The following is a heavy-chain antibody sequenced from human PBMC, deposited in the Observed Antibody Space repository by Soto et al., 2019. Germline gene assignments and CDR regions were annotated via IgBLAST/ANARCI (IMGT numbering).Heavy chain of an antibody. D-gene: IGHD2-2*01. CDR1: GYTFTGYY. J-gene: IGHJ4*02. V-gene: IGHV1-2*04. CDR3: ARSETSYCSSTSCYDY. Sequence: ASVKVSCKASGYTFTGYYMHWVRQAPGQGLEWMGWINPNSGGTNYAQKFQGWVTMTRDTSINTAYMELSRLRSDDTAVYYCARSETSYCSSTSCYDYWGQGTLVTVSS. CDR2: INPNSGGT.